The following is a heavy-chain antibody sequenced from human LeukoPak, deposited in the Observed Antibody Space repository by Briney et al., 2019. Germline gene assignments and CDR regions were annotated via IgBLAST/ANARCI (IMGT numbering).Heavy chain of an antibody. CDR3: ARDNGNLGLFDY. CDR2: ISGSGGST. CDR1: GFTFSSYA. D-gene: IGHD7-27*01. V-gene: IGHV3-23*01. Sequence: GGSLRLSCAASGFTFSSYAMSWVRQAPGKGLEWVSAISGSGGSTYYADSVKGRFTISRDNAKNTLYLQMSSLTAEDTAVYYCARDNGNLGLFDYWGQGTLVTVSS. J-gene: IGHJ4*02.